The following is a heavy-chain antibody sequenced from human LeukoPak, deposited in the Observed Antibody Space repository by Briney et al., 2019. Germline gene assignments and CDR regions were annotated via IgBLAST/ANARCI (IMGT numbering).Heavy chain of an antibody. Sequence: GASVKVSCKASGGTFSSYAISWVRQAPGQGLEWMGRIIPILGIANYAQKFQGRVTITADKSTSTAYMELSSLRSEDTAVYYCAKGYYDSTGYPLRPSFDYWGQGTLVTVSS. D-gene: IGHD3-22*01. V-gene: IGHV1-69*04. J-gene: IGHJ4*02. CDR3: AKGYYDSTGYPLRPSFDY. CDR1: GGTFSSYA. CDR2: IIPILGIA.